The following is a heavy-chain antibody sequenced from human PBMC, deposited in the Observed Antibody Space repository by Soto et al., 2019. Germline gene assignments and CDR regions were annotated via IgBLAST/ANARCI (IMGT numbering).Heavy chain of an antibody. Sequence: ASVKVSCKASGGTFSSYTISWVRQAPGQGLEWMGRIIPILGIANYAQKFQGRVTITADKSTSTAYMELSSLRSEDTAVYYCARKDFKGWEPHYYYYYGMDVWGQGTTVTVSS. J-gene: IGHJ6*02. CDR3: ARKDFKGWEPHYYYYYGMDV. V-gene: IGHV1-69*02. D-gene: IGHD1-26*01. CDR2: IIPILGIA. CDR1: GGTFSSYT.